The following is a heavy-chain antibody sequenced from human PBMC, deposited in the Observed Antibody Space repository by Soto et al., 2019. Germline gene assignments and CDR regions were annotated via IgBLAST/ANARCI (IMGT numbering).Heavy chain of an antibody. Sequence: QVQLVQSGAAVKKPGSSVKVSCKASGGTFSSYAISWVRQAPGQGLEWMGGLIPIFGTANYAQKFQGRVTITADESTSTAYMELSSLRSEDTAVYYCAGDYYYGSVRYPDYFDYCGQGTLVTASS. D-gene: IGHD3-10*01. CDR2: LIPIFGTA. J-gene: IGHJ4*02. V-gene: IGHV1-69*01. CDR3: AGDYYYGSVRYPDYFDY. CDR1: GGTFSSYA.